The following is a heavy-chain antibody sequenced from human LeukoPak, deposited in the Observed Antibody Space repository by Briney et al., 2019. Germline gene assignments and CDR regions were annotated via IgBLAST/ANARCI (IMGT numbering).Heavy chain of an antibody. CDR1: GFTVSSNE. CDR2: ISGGST. D-gene: IGHD3-22*01. V-gene: IGHV3-38-3*01. J-gene: IGHJ4*02. CDR3: AKGVNSGYYGDYFDY. Sequence: GGSLRLSCAASGFTVSSNEMSWVRQAPGKGLEWVSSISGGSTYYADSVKGRFTISRDNSKNTLYLQMNSLRAEDTAVYYCAKGVNSGYYGDYFDYWGQGTLVTVSS.